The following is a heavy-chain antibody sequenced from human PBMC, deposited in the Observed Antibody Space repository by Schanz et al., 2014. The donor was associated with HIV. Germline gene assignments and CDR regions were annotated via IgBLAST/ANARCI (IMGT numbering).Heavy chain of an antibody. Sequence: QVQLVQSGAEVKKPGASVKVSCKASGYTFTSYGISWVRQAPGQGLEWMGWISAYNGNTNYAQKLQGRVTMTTDTSTSTAYMELRSLRSDDTAVYYCARTDYDILTGYSLGYYGIDVWGQGPTVTVSS. D-gene: IGHD3-9*01. J-gene: IGHJ6*02. CDR2: ISAYNGNT. V-gene: IGHV1-18*01. CDR1: GYTFTSYG. CDR3: ARTDYDILTGYSLGYYGIDV.